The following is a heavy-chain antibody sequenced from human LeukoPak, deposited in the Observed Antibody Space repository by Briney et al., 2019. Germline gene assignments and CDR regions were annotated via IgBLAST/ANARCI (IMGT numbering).Heavy chain of an antibody. V-gene: IGHV4-59*01. Sequence: SETLSLTCAVYGGSFSGYYWSWIRQPPGKGLEWIGYIYYSGSTNYNPSLKSRVTISVDTSKNQFSLKLSSVTAADTAVYYCARASQLVPDYWGQGTLVTVSS. CDR2: IYYSGST. CDR3: ARASQLVPDY. D-gene: IGHD6-6*01. CDR1: GGSFSGYY. J-gene: IGHJ4*02.